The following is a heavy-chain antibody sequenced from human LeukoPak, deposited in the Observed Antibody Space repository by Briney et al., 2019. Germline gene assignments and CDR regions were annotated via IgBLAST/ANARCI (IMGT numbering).Heavy chain of an antibody. J-gene: IGHJ5*02. CDR2: ITSSSSYI. CDR1: EFTFSNYA. V-gene: IGHV3-21*01. Sequence: PGGSLRLSCAASEFTFSNYAMTWVRQAPGKGLEWVSSITSSSSYIYYADSVKGRFTISRDNAKNSLYLQMNSLRAEDTAVYYCAREMLAAVAAQSWGQGTLVTVSS. CDR3: AREMLAAVAAQS. D-gene: IGHD6-19*01.